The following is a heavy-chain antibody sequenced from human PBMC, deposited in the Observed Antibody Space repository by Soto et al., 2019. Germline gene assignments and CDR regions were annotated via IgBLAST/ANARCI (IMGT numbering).Heavy chain of an antibody. CDR2: LYYSGST. J-gene: IGHJ6*02. CDR1: GGSIRSGGYY. CDR3: ASGTEVSPSWDV. D-gene: IGHD1-26*01. V-gene: IGHV4-31*03. Sequence: QVQLQESGPGLVKPSQTLSLTCTGSGGSIRSGGYYWSWIRQHPGKGLEWIGYLYYSGSTYYNPSLKSRVTISVDTSKNQVSMKLSSVTAADTAVYYCASGTEVSPSWDVWGQGTTVTVSS.